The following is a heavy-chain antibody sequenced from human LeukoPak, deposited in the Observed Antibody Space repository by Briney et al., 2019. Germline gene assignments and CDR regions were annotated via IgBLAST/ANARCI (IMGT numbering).Heavy chain of an antibody. J-gene: IGHJ6*02. CDR2: INHSGST. CDR1: GGSFSGYY. D-gene: IGHD3-3*01. CDR3: ARGAFTIFGVVITGYYGMDV. Sequence: PSETLSLTCAVYGGSFSGYYWSWIRQPPGKGLEWIGEINHSGSTNYNPSLKSRVTISVATSKNQFSLKLSSVTAADTAVYYCARGAFTIFGVVITGYYGMDVWGQGTTVTVSS. V-gene: IGHV4-34*01.